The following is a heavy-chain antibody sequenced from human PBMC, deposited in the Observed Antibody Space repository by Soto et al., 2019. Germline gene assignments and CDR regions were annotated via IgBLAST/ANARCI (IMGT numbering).Heavy chain of an antibody. CDR3: VREPRGAWDIFDV. J-gene: IGHJ3*01. V-gene: IGHV3-48*02. CDR1: GFIFSSYS. D-gene: IGHD2-21*02. Sequence: GGSLRLSCSASGFIFSSYSMNWVRQAPGKGLEWISYINSGSESIFYADSVKGRHTISRDNAKNSLYLEMNSLREEDTAVYYCVREPRGAWDIFDVWGQGTLVTVSS. CDR2: INSGSESI.